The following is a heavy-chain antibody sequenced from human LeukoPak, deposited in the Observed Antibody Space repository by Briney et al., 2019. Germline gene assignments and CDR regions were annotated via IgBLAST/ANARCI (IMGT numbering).Heavy chain of an antibody. V-gene: IGHV1-2*02. J-gene: IGHJ3*02. CDR2: INPNSGGT. D-gene: IGHD3-9*01. CDR3: VRGLRYFDPPAFDI. CDR1: GYTFTGHY. Sequence: GASVKVSCKASGYTFTGHYMHWVRQAPGQGLEWMGWINPNSGGTNYAQKFQGRVTMTRDTSISTAYMELSRLRSDDTAVYYCVRGLRYFDPPAFDIWGQGTMVTVSS.